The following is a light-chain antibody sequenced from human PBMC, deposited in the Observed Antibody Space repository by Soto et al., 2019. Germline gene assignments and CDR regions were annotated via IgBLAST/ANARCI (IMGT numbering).Light chain of an antibody. CDR3: SSYTSSNTLV. CDR1: SSDVGDYNY. V-gene: IGLV2-14*01. J-gene: IGLJ3*02. CDR2: EVS. Sequence: QSVLTQPASVAGSPGQSITISCTGTSSDVGDYNYVSWYQQHPGKAPILMIYEVSNRPSGVSNRFSGSKSGNTASLTISGLQAEDEADYYCSSYTSSNTLVFCGGTKLAVL.